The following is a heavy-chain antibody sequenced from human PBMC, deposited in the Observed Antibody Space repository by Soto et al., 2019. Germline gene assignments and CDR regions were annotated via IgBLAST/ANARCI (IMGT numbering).Heavy chain of an antibody. V-gene: IGHV4-34*01. Sequence: QVQLQQWGAGLLKPSETLSLTCAVYGGSFSGYYWSWIRQPPGKGLEWIGEINHSGSTNYNPSLKSRVTISVDTSNNQFSLKLSSVTAADTAVYYCARVYPVIVVVPAAMPGWFDPWGQGTLVTVSS. J-gene: IGHJ5*02. CDR3: ARVYPVIVVVPAAMPGWFDP. CDR1: GGSFSGYY. CDR2: INHSGST. D-gene: IGHD2-2*01.